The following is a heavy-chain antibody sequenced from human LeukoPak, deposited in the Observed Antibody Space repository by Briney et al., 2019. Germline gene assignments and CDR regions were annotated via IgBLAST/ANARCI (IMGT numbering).Heavy chain of an antibody. CDR1: GGSFSGYY. CDR2: FYDSGYT. V-gene: IGHV4-59*01. CDR3: ARVKGSGWTGFDH. D-gene: IGHD6-19*01. Sequence: PSETLSLTCAVYGGSFSGYYWSWIRQPPGKGLEWIGYFYDSGYTNYNPSLKSRVTISVDTSKNQFSLKMSSVKAADTAVYFCARVKGSGWTGFDHWGQGTLVTVSS. J-gene: IGHJ4*02.